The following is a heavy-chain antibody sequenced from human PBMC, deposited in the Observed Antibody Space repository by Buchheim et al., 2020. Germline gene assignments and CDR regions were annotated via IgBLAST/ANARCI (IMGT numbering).Heavy chain of an antibody. CDR3: ARASKTDTAMVRGYNWFDP. CDR2: INHSGST. Sequence: QVQLQQWGAGLLKPSETLSLTCAVYGGSFSGYYWSWIRQPPGKGLEWIGEINHSGSTNYNPSLKSRVTISVDTSTNQFSLKLSSVTAADTAVYYCARASKTDTAMVRGYNWFDPWGQGTL. J-gene: IGHJ5*02. D-gene: IGHD5-18*01. V-gene: IGHV4-34*01. CDR1: GGSFSGYY.